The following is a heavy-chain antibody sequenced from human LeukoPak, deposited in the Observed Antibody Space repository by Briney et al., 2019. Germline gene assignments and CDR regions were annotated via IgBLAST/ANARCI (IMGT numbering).Heavy chain of an antibody. CDR3: ARDPMENNDYGAPFDP. CDR2: IIPIFGTA. V-gene: IGHV1-69*13. D-gene: IGHD4-17*01. J-gene: IGHJ5*02. Sequence: ASVKVSCKASGGTFSSYAISWVRQAPGRGLEWMGGIIPIFGTANYAQKFQGRVTITADESTSTAYMELSSLRSEDTAVYYCARDPMENNDYGAPFDPWGQGTLVTVSS. CDR1: GGTFSSYA.